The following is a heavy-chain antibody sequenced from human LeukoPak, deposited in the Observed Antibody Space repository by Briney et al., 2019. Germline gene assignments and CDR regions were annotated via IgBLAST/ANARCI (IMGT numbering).Heavy chain of an antibody. J-gene: IGHJ4*02. Sequence: SQTLSLTGTVSGGSISSGEYYWSWIRQPPGKGLEWIGYFSYTGSTYYNPSVKSRVSISVDTSKNQFSLQLTSVTAADTAVYYCARALNRYFCAFDSWGQGTLVTVSS. CDR3: ARALNRYFCAFDS. D-gene: IGHD1-14*01. CDR2: FSYTGST. CDR1: GGSISSGEYY. V-gene: IGHV4-30-4*01.